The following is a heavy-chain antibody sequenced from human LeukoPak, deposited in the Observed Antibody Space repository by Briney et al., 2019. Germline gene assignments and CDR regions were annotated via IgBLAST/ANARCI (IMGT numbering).Heavy chain of an antibody. CDR1: GFTFSSYG. CDR3: ARRTTYVDY. J-gene: IGHJ4*02. Sequence: GTLRLSCAASGFTFSSYGMSWVRQAPGKGLEWVSAISGSGGSTYYADSVKGRFTISRDNSKNTLYLQMNSLRAEDTAVYYCARRTTYVDYWGQGTLVTVSS. V-gene: IGHV3-23*01. D-gene: IGHD4-17*01. CDR2: ISGSGGST.